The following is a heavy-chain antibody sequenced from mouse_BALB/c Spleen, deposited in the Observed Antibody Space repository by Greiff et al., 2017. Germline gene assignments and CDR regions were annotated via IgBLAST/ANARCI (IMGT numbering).Heavy chain of an antibody. J-gene: IGHJ4*01. CDR1: GFTFSSYG. D-gene: IGHD3-1*01. CDR3: ARSGEGCMDY. Sequence: EVKLVESGGDLVKPGGSLKLSCAASGFTFSSYGMSWVRQTPDKRLEWVATISSGGSYTYYPDSVKGRFTISRDNAKNTLYLQMSSLKSEDTAMYYCARSGEGCMDYWGQGTSVTVSS. V-gene: IGHV5-6*01. CDR2: ISSGGSYT.